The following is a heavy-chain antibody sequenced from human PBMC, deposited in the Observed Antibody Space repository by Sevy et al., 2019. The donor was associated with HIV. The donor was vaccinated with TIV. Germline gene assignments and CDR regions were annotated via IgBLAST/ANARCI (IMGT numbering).Heavy chain of an antibody. CDR1: GGSISSISNY. CDR2: LYYEGTT. CDR3: ASLSPFYYYMDL. V-gene: IGHV4-39*01. Sequence: SETLSLTCGVSGGSISSISNYWGWIRQPPGRELEWIGSLYYEGTTYYNPSLQSRVRISGKTSKNLFSLDLTSVTAADTAVYYCASLSPFYYYMDLWGKGTTVTVSS. J-gene: IGHJ6*03.